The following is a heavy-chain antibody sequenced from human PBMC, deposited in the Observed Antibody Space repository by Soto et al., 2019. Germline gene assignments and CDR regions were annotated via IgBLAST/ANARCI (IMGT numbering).Heavy chain of an antibody. J-gene: IGHJ6*02. Sequence: QVQLVESGGGVVQPGRSLRLSCAASGFTFSSYGMHWVRQAPGKGLEWVAVIWYDGSNKYYADSVKGRFTISRDNSKNTLYLQMNSLRAEDTAVYYCARVLSVGARLRDYYYYGMDVWGQGTTVTVSS. V-gene: IGHV3-33*01. CDR2: IWYDGSNK. CDR1: GFTFSSYG. D-gene: IGHD6-25*01. CDR3: ARVLSVGARLRDYYYYGMDV.